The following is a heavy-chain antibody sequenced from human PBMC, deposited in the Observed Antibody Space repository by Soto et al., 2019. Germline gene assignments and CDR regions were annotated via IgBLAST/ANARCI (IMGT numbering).Heavy chain of an antibody. CDR1: GGSISSGVYY. J-gene: IGHJ5*02. CDR2: IYYIGST. CDR3: ARSIHP. V-gene: IGHV4-31*03. Sequence: SETLSLTCTVSGGSISSGVYYWSWIRQHPGKGLEWIGYIYYIGSTYYNPSFKSRVTISVDTSKNQFSLKLSSVTAADTAVYYCARSIHPWGQGTLVTVSS.